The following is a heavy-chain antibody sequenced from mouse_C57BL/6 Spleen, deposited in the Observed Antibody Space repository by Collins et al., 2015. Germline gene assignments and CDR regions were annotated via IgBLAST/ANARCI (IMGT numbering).Heavy chain of an antibody. J-gene: IGHJ3*01. D-gene: IGHD2-3*01. CDR2: INTETGEP. Sequence: QIQLVQSGPELKKPGETVKISCKASGYTFTDYSMHWVKQAPGKGLKWMGWINTETGEPTYADDFKGRFAFSLETSASTAYLQINNLKNEDTATYFCARSYDGYPAYWGQGTLVTVSA. CDR3: ARSYDGYPAY. V-gene: IGHV9-2-1*01. CDR1: GYTFTDYS.